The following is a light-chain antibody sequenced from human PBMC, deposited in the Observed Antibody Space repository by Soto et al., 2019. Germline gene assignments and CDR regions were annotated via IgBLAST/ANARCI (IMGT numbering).Light chain of an antibody. CDR2: EVS. CDR1: SSDVGSYNL. CDR3: CSYAGSSTPGV. V-gene: IGLV2-23*02. J-gene: IGLJ1*01. Sequence: QSALTQPASVSGSPGQSITISCTGTSSDVGSYNLVSWYQQHPGKAPKLMIYEVSKRPSGVSNRFSGSKSGNTASLTISGLKAEDEADYYCCSYAGSSTPGVFGTGTKLTVL.